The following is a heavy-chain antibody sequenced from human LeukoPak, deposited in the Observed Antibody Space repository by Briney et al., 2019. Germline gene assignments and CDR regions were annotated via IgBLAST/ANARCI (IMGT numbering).Heavy chain of an antibody. CDR3: ARDPAYYYDSSGYYIDY. J-gene: IGHJ4*02. CDR2: INPNSGGT. Sequence: ASVNVSCKASGYTFTVYYMHWVRQAPGQGLEWMGWINPNSGGTNYAQKFQGRVTMTRDTSISTAYMELSRLRSDDTAVYYCARDPAYYYDSSGYYIDYWGQGTLVTVSS. V-gene: IGHV1-2*02. D-gene: IGHD3-22*01. CDR1: GYTFTVYY.